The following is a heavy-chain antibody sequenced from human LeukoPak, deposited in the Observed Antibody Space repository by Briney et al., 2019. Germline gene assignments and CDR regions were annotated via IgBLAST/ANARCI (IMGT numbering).Heavy chain of an antibody. V-gene: IGHV6-1*01. CDR3: ARGTTVSNDYYYGMDV. J-gene: IGHJ6*02. Sequence: SQTLSLTCAISGDSVSSNSAAWNWIRQSPSRGLEWLGRTYYRSKWYNDYAVSVKSRITINPDTSKNQFSLQLNSVTTEDTAVYYCARGTTVSNDYYYGMDVWGQGTTVTVSS. CDR2: TYYRSKWYN. CDR1: GDSVSSNSAA. D-gene: IGHD4-17*01.